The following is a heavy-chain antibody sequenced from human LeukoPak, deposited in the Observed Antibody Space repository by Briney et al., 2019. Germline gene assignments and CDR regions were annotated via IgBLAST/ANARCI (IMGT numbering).Heavy chain of an antibody. J-gene: IGHJ4*02. CDR2: ISSSSYI. V-gene: IGHV3-21*01. CDR3: ARVSYSHGDYDRGPVVN. CDR1: GFTFSSYT. D-gene: IGHD4-17*01. Sequence: GGSLRLSCAAFGFTFSSYTMNWVRQAPGKGLEWVSSISSSSYIYYADSLQGRFTISRDNAKNSLNLQMNSLRVEDTAVYYCARVSYSHGDYDRGPVVNWGQGTLVTVSS.